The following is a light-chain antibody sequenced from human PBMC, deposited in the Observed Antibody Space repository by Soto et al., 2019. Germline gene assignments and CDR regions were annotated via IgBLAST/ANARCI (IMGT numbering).Light chain of an antibody. CDR3: QQYSGYSRT. Sequence: DIQMTQSPSTLSASVGDRVTITCRASQSLNNLLAWYQQKPGKAPRLLMYKASTLESGVPSRFSGGGSGTEFTLNISSLHPDDFATYYCQQYSGYSRTFGQGTKVEIK. J-gene: IGKJ1*01. CDR1: QSLNNL. CDR2: KAS. V-gene: IGKV1-5*03.